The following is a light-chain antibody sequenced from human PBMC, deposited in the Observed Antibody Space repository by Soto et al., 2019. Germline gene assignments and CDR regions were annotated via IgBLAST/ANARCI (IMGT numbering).Light chain of an antibody. V-gene: IGLV1-44*01. CDR1: NSNIGRYS. CDR2: SDD. CDR3: AAWDDNLNGPL. Sequence: QPVPTQPPSLSGTPGQRVTISCSGSNSNIGRYSVNWYQHFPGTAPKILIYSDDERPSGVPDRFSGSKSGTSASLAISGLQSEDEAEYYCAAWDDNLNGPLFGGGTKLTVL. J-gene: IGLJ3*02.